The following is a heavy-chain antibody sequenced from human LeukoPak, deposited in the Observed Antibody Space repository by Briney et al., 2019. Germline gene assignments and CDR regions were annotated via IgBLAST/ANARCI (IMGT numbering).Heavy chain of an antibody. CDR3: ARLRYFDWLKEVYYFDY. CDR2: MNPNSGST. CDR1: GFTFTSHD. D-gene: IGHD3-9*01. V-gene: IGHV1-8*01. J-gene: IGHJ4*02. Sequence: ASVKVSCKASGFTFTSHDYNWVRQATGQGLEWMGWMNPNSGSTGYAQKFQGRITMTRDTSITTVYMELSSLTSEDTAVYYCARLRYFDWLKEVYYFDYWGQGTLVTVSS.